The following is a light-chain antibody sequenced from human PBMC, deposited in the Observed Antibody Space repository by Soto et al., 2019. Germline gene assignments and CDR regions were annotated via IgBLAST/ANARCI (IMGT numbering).Light chain of an antibody. CDR2: EVS. Sequence: QSVLTQPASVSGSPGQSITISCTGTSSDVGSYDYVSWYQQDPGKAPKLMIYEVSNRPSGVSDRFSGSKSGNTASLTISGLQTEDEADYYCSAYISTSYVFGTGTKLTVL. J-gene: IGLJ1*01. V-gene: IGLV2-14*01. CDR1: SSDVGSYDY. CDR3: SAYISTSYV.